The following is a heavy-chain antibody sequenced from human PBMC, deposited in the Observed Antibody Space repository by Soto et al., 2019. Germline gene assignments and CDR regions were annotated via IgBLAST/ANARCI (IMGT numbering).Heavy chain of an antibody. D-gene: IGHD6-13*01. CDR2: ISGSGGST. CDR3: AKDSMGSSSPYDPFDS. CDR1: GFTLSSYA. Sequence: GGSLRLSCAASGFTLSSYAMSWVRQAPGKGLEWVSAISGSGGSTYYADSVKGRFTISRDNSKNTLYLQMNSLRAEDTAVYYCAKDSMGSSSPYDPFDSWGQGKTLTVSS. V-gene: IGHV3-23*01. J-gene: IGHJ3*02.